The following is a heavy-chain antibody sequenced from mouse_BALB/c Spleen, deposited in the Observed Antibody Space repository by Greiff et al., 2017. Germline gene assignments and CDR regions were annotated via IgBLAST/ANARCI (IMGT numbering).Heavy chain of an antibody. Sequence: VQLKESGPGLVKPSQSLSLTCTVTGYSITSDYAWNWIRQFPGNKLEWMGYISYSGSTSYNPSLKSRISITRDTSKNQYFLQLNSVTTEDTATYYCARGYYRDAMDYWGQGTSVTVSS. J-gene: IGHJ4*01. CDR2: ISYSGST. D-gene: IGHD2-14*01. CDR1: GYSITSDYA. V-gene: IGHV3-2*02. CDR3: ARGYYRDAMDY.